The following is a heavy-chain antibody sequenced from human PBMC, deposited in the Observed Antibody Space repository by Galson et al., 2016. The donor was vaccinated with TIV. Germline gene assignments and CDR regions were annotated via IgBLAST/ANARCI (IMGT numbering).Heavy chain of an antibody. Sequence: ETLSLTCAVYGGSFSGHYWSWIRRSPGKGLEWIGEISLGGNTNYNPSLKSRVTTSIDTSENQFSVKLMSVTAADTAVYYCARHSTSGFPGIEVAARRRPFDIWGQGTLVIVSS. J-gene: IGHJ3*02. CDR2: ISLGGNT. CDR1: GGSFSGHY. CDR3: ARHSTSGFPGIEVAARRRPFDI. D-gene: IGHD6-19*01. V-gene: IGHV4-34*01.